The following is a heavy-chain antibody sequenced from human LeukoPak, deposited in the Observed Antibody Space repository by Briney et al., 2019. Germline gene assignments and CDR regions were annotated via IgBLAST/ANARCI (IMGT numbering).Heavy chain of an antibody. V-gene: IGHV3-7*01. Sequence: GGSLRLSCAASGFTFRNYWMYWVRQAPGKGLVWVANIKQDGSEKYYVDSVKGRFTISRDNAKNSLYLQMNSLRAEDTAVYYCARGSSFDYWGQGTLVTVSS. CDR2: IKQDGSEK. D-gene: IGHD6-13*01. J-gene: IGHJ4*02. CDR1: GFTFRNYW. CDR3: ARGSSFDY.